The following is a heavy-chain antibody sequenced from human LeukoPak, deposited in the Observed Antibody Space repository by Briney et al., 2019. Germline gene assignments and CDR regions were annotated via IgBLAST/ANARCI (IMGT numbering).Heavy chain of an antibody. CDR3: ARGKSGIYTRPFDY. CDR2: LYSGGSK. Sequence: PGGPLRLSCAVSGFSVSGTYMSWVRQVPGKGLEWVALLYSGGSKHYADSVKGRFTISRENSKNMLSLQMNSLRAEDTAVYYCARGKSGIYTRPFDYWGQGTLVTVSS. D-gene: IGHD1-26*01. J-gene: IGHJ4*02. CDR1: GFSVSGTY. V-gene: IGHV3-66*01.